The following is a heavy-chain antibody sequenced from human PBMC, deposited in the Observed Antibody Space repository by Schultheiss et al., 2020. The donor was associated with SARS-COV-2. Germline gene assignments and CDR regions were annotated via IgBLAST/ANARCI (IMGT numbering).Heavy chain of an antibody. D-gene: IGHD3-16*02. V-gene: IGHV4-59*01. Sequence: SETLSLTCTVSGGSISSYYWSWIRQPPGKGLEWIGSIYYSGSTYYNPSLKSRVTISVDTSKNQFSLKLSSVTAADTAVYYCAREGRRSYVWGSYRYLVGWFDPWGQGTLVTVSS. J-gene: IGHJ5*02. CDR3: AREGRRSYVWGSYRYLVGWFDP. CDR1: GGSISSYY. CDR2: IYYSGST.